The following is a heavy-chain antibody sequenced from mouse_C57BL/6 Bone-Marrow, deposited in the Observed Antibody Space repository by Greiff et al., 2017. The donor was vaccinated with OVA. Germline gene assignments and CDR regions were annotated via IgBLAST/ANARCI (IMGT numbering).Heavy chain of an antibody. CDR1: GYTFTVHI. D-gene: IGHD3-2*02. CDR3: GIDSSGTGSFDY. CDR2: IYPVSGET. J-gene: IGHJ2*01. Sequence: VQLQQSGAELASPGASVTLSCKASGYTFTVHIMNWVKKRPGQGLEWIGRIYPVSGETNYNQKFMGKATFSVDRSSSTVYMVLNGLTSEDPAVYYCGIDSSGTGSFDYWGQGTTLTVSS. V-gene: IGHV1-11*01.